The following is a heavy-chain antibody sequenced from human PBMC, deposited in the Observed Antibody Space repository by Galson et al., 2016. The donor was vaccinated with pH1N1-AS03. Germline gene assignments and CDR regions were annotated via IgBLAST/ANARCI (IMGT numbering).Heavy chain of an antibody. CDR3: ARDEDNWNAAEGYSYKYSLDV. Sequence: SVKVSCKASGYTFTTYGIIWMRQAPGQGLEWMGFIRANSGDNNYSQKFQDRIFMTTDRSTSTAYMELRSLSSGDTAVYYCARDEDNWNAAEGYSYKYSLDVWGQGTTVTVSS. CDR2: IRANSGDN. D-gene: IGHD1-1*01. CDR1: GYTFTTYG. J-gene: IGHJ6*02. V-gene: IGHV1-18*04.